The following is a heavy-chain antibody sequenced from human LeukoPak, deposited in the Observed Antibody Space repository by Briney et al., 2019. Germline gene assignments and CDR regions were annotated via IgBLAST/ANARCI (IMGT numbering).Heavy chain of an antibody. J-gene: IGHJ4*02. CDR2: IYYSGST. V-gene: IGHV4-59*01. CDR1: GDSISRFY. D-gene: IGHD6-19*01. Sequence: SETLSLTCTVSGDSISRFYWSWIRQPPGKGLEWIGDIYYSGSTDYNPSLKSRVTISVDRSKNQFSLKLSSVTAADTAVYCCARGGGSGWYAFDYWGQGTLVTVSS. CDR3: ARGGGSGWYAFDY.